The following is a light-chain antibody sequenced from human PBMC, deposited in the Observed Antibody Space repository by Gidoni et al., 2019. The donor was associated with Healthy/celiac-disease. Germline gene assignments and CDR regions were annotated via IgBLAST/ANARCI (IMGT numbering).Light chain of an antibody. J-gene: IGKJ2*01. CDR3: QQYNNWPPYT. V-gene: IGKV3-15*01. Sequence: EIVMTQSPATLSVSPGARATLSCRASQSVSSNLAWYQQKPGQAPRLLIYGASTRATGIPARFSSRGSGTEFTLTISSLQSEDFAVYYCQQYNNWPPYTFGQGTKLEIK. CDR1: QSVSSN. CDR2: GAS.